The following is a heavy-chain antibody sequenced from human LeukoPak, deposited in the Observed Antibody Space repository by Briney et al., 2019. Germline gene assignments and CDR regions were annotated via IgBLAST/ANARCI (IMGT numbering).Heavy chain of an antibody. V-gene: IGHV4-38-2*02. J-gene: IGHJ4*02. Sequence: SETLSLTCTVSGYSISCGYYWGWIRQPPGKGLEWIGSIYHSGSTYYNPSLKSRVTISVDTSKNQFSLKLSSVTAADTAVYYCARDRSGSYYGFDYWGQGTLVTVSS. CDR3: ARDRSGSYYGFDY. CDR2: IYHSGST. CDR1: GYSISCGYY. D-gene: IGHD1-26*01.